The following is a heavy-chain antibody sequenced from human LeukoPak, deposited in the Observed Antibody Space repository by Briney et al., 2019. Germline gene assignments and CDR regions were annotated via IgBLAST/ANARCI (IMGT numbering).Heavy chain of an antibody. CDR1: GDPIDSGGFS. Sequence: SETLSLTCVVSGDPIDSGGFSWSWIRQPPGKGLEWIGYIYYSGSTKYNPSLKSRVTISVDTSKNQFSLKLSSVTAADTAVYYCARGDFWSGDLIQHWGQGTLVTVSS. CDR2: IYYSGST. J-gene: IGHJ1*01. V-gene: IGHV4-61*08. D-gene: IGHD3-3*01. CDR3: ARGDFWSGDLIQH.